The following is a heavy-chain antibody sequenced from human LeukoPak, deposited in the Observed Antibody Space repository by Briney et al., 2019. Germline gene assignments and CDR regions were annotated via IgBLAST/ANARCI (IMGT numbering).Heavy chain of an antibody. V-gene: IGHV3-30*02. Sequence: GSLRLSCAASGFTFSTYWMSWVRQAPGKGLEWVAFIREDESNKYYGDSVKGRFTISRDNSKNTLYLQMISLRAEDTAVYYCAKDFDFWTGYTYYYYYMDVWGKGTTVTVSS. CDR3: AKDFDFWTGYTYYYYYMDV. J-gene: IGHJ6*03. CDR1: GFTFSTYW. D-gene: IGHD3/OR15-3a*01. CDR2: IREDESNK.